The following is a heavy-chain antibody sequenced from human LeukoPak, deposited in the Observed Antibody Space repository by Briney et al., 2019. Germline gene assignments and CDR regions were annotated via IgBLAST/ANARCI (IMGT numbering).Heavy chain of an antibody. CDR1: GFTFSRNG. V-gene: IGHV3-23*01. CDR3: ARDMNWFDP. Sequence: SGGSLRLSCAASGFTFSRNGMTWVRQAPGKGLEWVSAISGSGGNTYYADSVKGRFTISRDNSKNTLYLQMNSLRAEDTAVYYCARDMNWFDPWGQGTLVTVSS. J-gene: IGHJ5*02. CDR2: ISGSGGNT.